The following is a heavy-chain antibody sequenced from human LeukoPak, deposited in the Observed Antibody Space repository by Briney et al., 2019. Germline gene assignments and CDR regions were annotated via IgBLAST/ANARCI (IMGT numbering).Heavy chain of an antibody. CDR3: TSLLVAATEARNV. CDR2: IYSGGST. V-gene: IGHV3-53*01. CDR1: GFTVSSNY. D-gene: IGHD2-15*01. Sequence: PGGSLRLSCAASGFTVSSNYMSWVRQAPGKGLEWVSVIYSGGSTYYADSVKGRFIISRDNSKNTLYLQMSGLRAEDTAVYYCTSLLVAATEARNVWGQGTLVTVSS. J-gene: IGHJ4*02.